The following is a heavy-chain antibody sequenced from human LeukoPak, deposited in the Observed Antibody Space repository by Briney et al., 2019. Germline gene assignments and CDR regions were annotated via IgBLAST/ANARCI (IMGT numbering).Heavy chain of an antibody. CDR1: GFTFSSYS. D-gene: IGHD2-15*01. CDR2: ISSSSSYI. J-gene: IGHJ4*02. CDR3: ARSRRADIVVVVADF. V-gene: IGHV3-21*01. Sequence: GGSLRLSCAASGFTFSSYSMNWVRQAPGEGLEWVSSISSSSSYIYYADSAKGRFTISRDNAKNSLYLQMNSLRAEDTAVYYCARSRRADIVVVVADFWGQGTLVTVSS.